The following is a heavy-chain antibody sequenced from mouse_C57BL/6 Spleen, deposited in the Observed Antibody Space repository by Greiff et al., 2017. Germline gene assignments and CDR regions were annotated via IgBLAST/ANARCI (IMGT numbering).Heavy chain of an antibody. CDR2: IDPSDSYT. Sequence: QVQLQQPGAELVRPGTSVKLSCKASGYTFTSYWMHWVKQRPGQGLEWIGVIDPSDSYTNYNQKFKGKATLTVDTSSSTAYMQLSSLTSEDSAVYYCARRRVSNWYFDVGGTGTTVTVSS. J-gene: IGHJ1*03. CDR1: GYTFTSYW. CDR3: ARRRVSNWYFDV. D-gene: IGHD1-1*01. V-gene: IGHV1-59*01.